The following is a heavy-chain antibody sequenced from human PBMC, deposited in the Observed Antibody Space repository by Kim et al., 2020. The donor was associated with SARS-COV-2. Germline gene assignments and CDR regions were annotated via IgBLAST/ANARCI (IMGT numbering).Heavy chain of an antibody. D-gene: IGHD6-13*01. Sequence: SETLSLTCTVSGGSISSGGYYWSWIRQHPGKGLEWIGYIYYSGSTYYNPSLKSRVTISVDTSKNQFSLKLSSVTAADTAVYYCARHTSEWSIAAAGMGGFDYWGQGTLVTVSS. CDR2: IYYSGST. J-gene: IGHJ4*02. CDR1: GGSISSGGYY. CDR3: ARHTSEWSIAAAGMGGFDY. V-gene: IGHV4-31*03.